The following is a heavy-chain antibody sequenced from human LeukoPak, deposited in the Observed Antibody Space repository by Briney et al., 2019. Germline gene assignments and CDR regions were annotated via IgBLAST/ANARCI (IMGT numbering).Heavy chain of an antibody. CDR2: ISSSSRTI. D-gene: IGHD2-2*02. J-gene: IGHJ5*02. Sequence: GGSLRLYCAASGFTFSSYSMNWVRQAPGKGLEWISYISSSSRTIYYADSVKGRFTISRDNAKKSLYLQMNSLRAEDTAVYYCARSRYCSSTSCYRRDWFDPWGQGTLVTVSS. V-gene: IGHV3-48*01. CDR1: GFTFSSYS. CDR3: ARSRYCSSTSCYRRDWFDP.